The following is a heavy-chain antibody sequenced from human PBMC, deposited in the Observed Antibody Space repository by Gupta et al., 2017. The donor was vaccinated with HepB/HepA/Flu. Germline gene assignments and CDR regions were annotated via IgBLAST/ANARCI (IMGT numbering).Heavy chain of an antibody. CDR2: IYSVATT. J-gene: IGHJ2*01. V-gene: IGHV3-53*01. Sequence: EVQLVESGGGSLQPGGSLRLSCAASGFTVGTSYMSWVRQAPGKGLEWVSVIYSVATTFHVFSVKGRFTISRDNSKTTLYVQTTALRAEDAAVEYCARFSHEDHWSPDLWGRGA. CDR3: ARFSHEDHWSPDL. CDR1: GFTVGTSY.